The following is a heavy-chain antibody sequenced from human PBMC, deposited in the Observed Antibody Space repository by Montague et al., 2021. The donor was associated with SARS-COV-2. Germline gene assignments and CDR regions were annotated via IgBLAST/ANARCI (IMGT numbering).Heavy chain of an antibody. V-gene: IGHV6-1*01. CDR3: SRIAFAVIPH. Sequence: CAISGDSVAKHRRRSGENTSSLPSPIYCVCRPLLRTKKNYDYAASVAGRVTVNPDTSKNQVSLELRSVTPEDTAVYYCSRIAFAVIPHWGQGTLVTVSS. D-gene: IGHD3-16*01. CDR2: PLLRTKKNY. J-gene: IGHJ4*02. CDR1: GDSVAKHRRR.